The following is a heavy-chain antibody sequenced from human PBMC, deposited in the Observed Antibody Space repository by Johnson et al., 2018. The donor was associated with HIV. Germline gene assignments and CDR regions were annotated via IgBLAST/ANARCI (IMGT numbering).Heavy chain of an antibody. V-gene: IGHV3-53*01. Sequence: VQLVESGGGVVQPGRSLRLSCAASGLTVSSNYMSWVRQAPGKGLEWVSVIYSGGSTYYADSVKGRFTISRDNSKNTLYLQMNSLRAEDTAVYYCARWVIAARSFGAFDIWGQGTMVTVSS. D-gene: IGHD6-6*01. J-gene: IGHJ3*02. CDR2: IYSGGST. CDR3: ARWVIAARSFGAFDI. CDR1: GLTVSSNY.